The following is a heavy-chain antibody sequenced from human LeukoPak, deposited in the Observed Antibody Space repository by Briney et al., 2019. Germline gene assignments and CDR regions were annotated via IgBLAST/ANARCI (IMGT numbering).Heavy chain of an antibody. D-gene: IGHD4-17*01. Sequence: GGSLRLSCAASGFTFNKYWMSWVRQAPGKGLKWVANIKEDGSDKYYVDSVKGRFTISRDNSKNTLYLQMNSLRAEDTAVYYCARDTVTTFRFRDYYDYGMDVWGQGTTVTVSS. CDR1: GFTFNKYW. V-gene: IGHV3-7*05. CDR2: IKEDGSDK. CDR3: ARDTVTTFRFRDYYDYGMDV. J-gene: IGHJ6*02.